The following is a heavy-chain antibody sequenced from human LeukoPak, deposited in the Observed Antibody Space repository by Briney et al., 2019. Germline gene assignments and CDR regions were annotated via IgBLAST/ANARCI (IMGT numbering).Heavy chain of an antibody. CDR1: GGTFSSYA. Sequence: GASVKVSCKASGGTFSSYAISWVRQAPGQGLGWMGGIIPIFGTANYAQKFQGRVTITADESTSTAYMELSSLRSEDTAAYYCARGLNDFWSGYGSYYFDYWGQGTLVTVSS. J-gene: IGHJ4*02. CDR2: IIPIFGTA. V-gene: IGHV1-69*13. CDR3: ARGLNDFWSGYGSYYFDY. D-gene: IGHD3-3*01.